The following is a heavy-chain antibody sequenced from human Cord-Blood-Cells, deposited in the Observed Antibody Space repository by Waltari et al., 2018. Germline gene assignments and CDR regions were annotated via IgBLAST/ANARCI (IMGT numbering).Heavy chain of an antibody. CDR1: GFTFSSYW. Sequence: EVQLVESGGGLVQPGGSLRLSCAASGFTFSSYWMSWVRQAPGEGLEWEANIKEDGSEKYDVDAVKGRFTISRDNAKNSLYLQMNSLRAEDTAVYYCARELTGDAFDIWGQGTMVTVSS. CDR3: ARELTGDAFDI. J-gene: IGHJ3*02. V-gene: IGHV3-7*01. D-gene: IGHD7-27*01. CDR2: IKEDGSEK.